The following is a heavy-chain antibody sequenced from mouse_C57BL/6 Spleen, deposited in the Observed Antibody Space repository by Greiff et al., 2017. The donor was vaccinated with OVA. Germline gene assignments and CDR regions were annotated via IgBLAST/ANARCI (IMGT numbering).Heavy chain of an antibody. V-gene: IGHV1-22*01. CDR2: INPNNGGT. J-gene: IGHJ3*01. CDR3: ARDYSNLAWFAY. CDR1: GYTFTDYN. Sequence: VQLKESGPELVKPGASVKMSCKASGYTFTDYNMHWVKQSHGKSLEWIGYINPNNGGTSYNQKFKGKATLTVNKSSSTAYMELRSLTSEDSAVYYCARDYSNLAWFAYWGQGTLVTVSA. D-gene: IGHD2-5*01.